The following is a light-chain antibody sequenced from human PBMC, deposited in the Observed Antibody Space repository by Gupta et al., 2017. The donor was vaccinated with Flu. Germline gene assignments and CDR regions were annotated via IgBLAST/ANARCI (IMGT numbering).Light chain of an antibody. CDR3: QQDFDTPIT. CDR1: QSMLDKTFNKHY. CDR2: WAS. J-gene: IGKJ5*01. V-gene: IGKV4-1*01. Sequence: DIVMTQSPDSLAVSLGERATINCKSNQSMLDKTFNKHYLAWYQQKPGQPPKLLIYWASTRESGVPDSFSGSGSGTDFTLTISSRQAEDVAVYHCQQDFDTPITFGQGTRLDIK.